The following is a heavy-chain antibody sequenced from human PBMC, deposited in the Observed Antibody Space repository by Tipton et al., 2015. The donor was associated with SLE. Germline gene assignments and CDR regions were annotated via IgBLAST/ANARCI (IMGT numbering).Heavy chain of an antibody. D-gene: IGHD1-1*01. CDR2: IYGGVDT. CDR1: GFSVSTNF. V-gene: IGHV3-53*04. Sequence: SLRLSCAASGFSVSTNFMSWVRQAPGKGLEWVSLIYGGVDTYYPDSVKGRFTLSSHSSRNTLSLQMNRLRTEDTAVYYCARELRGTTYDYFDFWGQGILVTVSS. CDR3: ARELRGTTYDYFDF. J-gene: IGHJ4*02.